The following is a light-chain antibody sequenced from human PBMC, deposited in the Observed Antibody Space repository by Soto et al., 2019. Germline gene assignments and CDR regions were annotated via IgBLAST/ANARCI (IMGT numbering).Light chain of an antibody. CDR2: DAS. V-gene: IGKV1-39*01. Sequence: DIQMTQSPSSLSASVGDRVTITCRASQNIYTYLNWYHQKPGKAPELLIHDASSLQSGVPSRFSGSGSGTDFTLTISSLEPEDFAVYYCQQRSNWPPTFGGGTKVDIK. CDR3: QQRSNWPPT. CDR1: QNIYTY. J-gene: IGKJ4*01.